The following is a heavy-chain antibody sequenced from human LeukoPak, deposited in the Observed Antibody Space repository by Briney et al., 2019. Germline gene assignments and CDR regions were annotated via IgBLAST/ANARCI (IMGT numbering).Heavy chain of an antibody. J-gene: IGHJ4*02. CDR1: GFTFSSYW. Sequence: SGGSLRLSCAASGFTFSSYWMSWVRQAPGKGLEWVANIKQDGSEKYYVDSVKGRFTISRDNAKNSLYLQMNRLRAEDTAVYYCARAFDGDGYNWDNFDYWGQGTLVTVSS. V-gene: IGHV3-7*01. D-gene: IGHD5-24*01. CDR3: ARAFDGDGYNWDNFDY. CDR2: IKQDGSEK.